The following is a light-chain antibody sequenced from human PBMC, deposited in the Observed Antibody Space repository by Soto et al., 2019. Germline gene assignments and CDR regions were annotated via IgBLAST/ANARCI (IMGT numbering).Light chain of an antibody. V-gene: IGKV3-20*01. CDR2: DAS. CDR3: QQYGTSPYS. J-gene: IGKJ2*01. CDR1: QSVTSNY. Sequence: EIVLTQSPGTLSLSPGERATLSCRASQSVTSNYLAWYQQKPGQAPRLLICDASSRATGIPDRFSGSGSGTDFPLTIARLEPEDFAVYYCQQYGTSPYSFGQGTKLDIK.